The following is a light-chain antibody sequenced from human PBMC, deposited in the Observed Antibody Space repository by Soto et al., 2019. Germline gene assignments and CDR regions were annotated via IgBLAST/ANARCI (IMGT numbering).Light chain of an antibody. V-gene: IGKV2-28*01. Sequence: DIVMTQSPLSLPVTPGEPASISCCSSQSLLHSNGYNYLDWYLQKPGQSPQLLIYLGSNRASGVPDRFSGSGSGTDFTLKISRVEAEDVGVYYCMQALQTPWTFGQGTKVDI. CDR3: MQALQTPWT. J-gene: IGKJ1*01. CDR1: QSLLHSNGYNY. CDR2: LGS.